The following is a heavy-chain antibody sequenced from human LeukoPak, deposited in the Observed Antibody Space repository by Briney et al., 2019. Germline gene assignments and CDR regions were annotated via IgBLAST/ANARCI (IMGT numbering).Heavy chain of an antibody. J-gene: IGHJ4*02. CDR1: GGSISSSSYY. Sequence: SETLSLTCTVSGGSISSSSYYWGWIRQPPGKGLEWIGSIYYSGSTYYNPSLKSRVTISVDTSKNQFSLKLSSVTAADTAVYYCARSPATQVFDYWGQGTLVTVSS. CDR2: IYYSGST. V-gene: IGHV4-39*07. CDR3: ARSPATQVFDY. D-gene: IGHD5-24*01.